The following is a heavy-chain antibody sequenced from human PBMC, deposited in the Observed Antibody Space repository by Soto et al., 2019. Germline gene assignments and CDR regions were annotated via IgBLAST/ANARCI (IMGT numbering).Heavy chain of an antibody. Sequence: GGSLRLSCAASGFTFSTHWMSWVRQAPGKGLEWVANVKPDGSATYYADSVKGRFTISRDNAKNSLYLQMNSLRAEDTAVYYCARMYCSGGSCYPAPYWGQGTLVTVSS. CDR1: GFTFSTHW. J-gene: IGHJ4*02. CDR2: VKPDGSAT. D-gene: IGHD2-15*01. V-gene: IGHV3-7*02. CDR3: ARMYCSGGSCYPAPY.